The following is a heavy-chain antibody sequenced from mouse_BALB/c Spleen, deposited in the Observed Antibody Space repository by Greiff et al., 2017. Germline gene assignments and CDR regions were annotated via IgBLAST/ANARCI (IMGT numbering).Heavy chain of an antibody. J-gene: IGHJ3*01. CDR3: ARGEDYPFAY. Sequence: VKLQQSGAELVRPGVSVKISCKGSGYTFTDYAMHWVKQSHAKSLEWIGVISTYYGDASYNQKFKGKATMTVDKSSSTAYMELARLTSEDSAIYYCARGEDYPFAYWGQGTLVTVSA. D-gene: IGHD2-4*01. V-gene: IGHV1S137*01. CDR1: GYTFTDYA. CDR2: ISTYYGDA.